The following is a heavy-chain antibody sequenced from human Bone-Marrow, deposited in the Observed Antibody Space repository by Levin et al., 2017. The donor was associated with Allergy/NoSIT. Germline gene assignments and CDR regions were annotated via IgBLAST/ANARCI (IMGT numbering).Heavy chain of an antibody. D-gene: IGHD3-22*01. CDR1: GGSISSVDHY. CDR3: ASYDSIAYAAFDI. V-gene: IGHV4-30-4*01. CDR2: IFYSGST. J-gene: IGHJ3*02. Sequence: SCNVSGGSISSVDHYWSWLRQPPGKGLEWIGYIFYSGSTYYNPSLKSRVAISVDTSQNQFSLKLRSVTAADPAVYSCASYDSIAYAAFDIWGQGTMVTVSS.